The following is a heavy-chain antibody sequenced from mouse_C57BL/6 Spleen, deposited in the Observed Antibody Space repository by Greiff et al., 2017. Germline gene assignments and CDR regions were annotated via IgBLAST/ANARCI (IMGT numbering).Heavy chain of an antibody. CDR3: ARDAYGSSYRFAY. V-gene: IGHV1-81*01. CDR1: GYTFTSYG. D-gene: IGHD1-1*01. Sequence: QVQLKESGAELARPGASVKLSCKASGYTFTSYGISWVKQRTGQGLEWIGEIYPRSGNTYYNEKFKGKATLTADKSSSTAYMELRSLTSEDSAVYFCARDAYGSSYRFAYWGQGTLVTVSA. CDR2: IYPRSGNT. J-gene: IGHJ3*01.